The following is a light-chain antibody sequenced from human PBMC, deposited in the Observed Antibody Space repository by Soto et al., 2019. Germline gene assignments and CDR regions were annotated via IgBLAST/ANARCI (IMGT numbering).Light chain of an antibody. V-gene: IGKV1-5*01. Sequence: DIQMTQSPSTLPASVGDRVTISCRVSQTVERWLAWYQQKPGKAPKLLISDVSTLERGVPSRFSGSGSATEFTLTISGLQSDDFATYYCQQYKDHVWTFGQGTKV. CDR3: QQYKDHVWT. CDR2: DVS. J-gene: IGKJ1*01. CDR1: QTVERW.